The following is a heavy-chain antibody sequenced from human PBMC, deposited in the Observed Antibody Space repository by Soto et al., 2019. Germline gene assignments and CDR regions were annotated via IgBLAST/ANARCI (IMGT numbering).Heavy chain of an antibody. CDR3: ARRYSSSFDY. CDR2: IYYSGST. Sequence: SETLSLTCTVSGGSSSSGSYYLSWIRQPPGKGLEWIGYIYYSGSTNYNPSLKSRVTISVDTSKNQFSLKLSSVTAADTAVYYCARRYSSSFDYWGQGTLVTVSS. J-gene: IGHJ4*02. V-gene: IGHV4-61*01. CDR1: GGSSSSGSYY. D-gene: IGHD6-13*01.